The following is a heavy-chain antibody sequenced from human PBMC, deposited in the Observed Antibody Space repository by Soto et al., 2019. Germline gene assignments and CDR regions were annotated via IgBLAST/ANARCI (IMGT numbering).Heavy chain of an antibody. CDR3: ARGVAKKILVVKYDALEI. CDR2: IIPVFGTA. V-gene: IGHV1-69*12. CDR1: GATLDTFINFG. J-gene: IGHJ3*02. D-gene: IGHD3-22*01. Sequence: QVQLVQSGAEVKKPGSSVKVSCKASGATLDTFINFGITCVRRAPGQGLEWIGGIIPVFGTAHYAQKFQGRLTIRADESTRTAYMELSSLRSEDTDVYYCARGVAKKILVVKYDALEIWGQGTIVTVTS.